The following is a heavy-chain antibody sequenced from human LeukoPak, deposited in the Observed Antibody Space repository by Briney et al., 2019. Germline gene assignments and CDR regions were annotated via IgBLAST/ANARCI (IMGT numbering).Heavy chain of an antibody. CDR1: GFTFSSYG. CDR2: IWYDGSNK. J-gene: IGHJ4*02. CDR3: AREKRWLVQGYYFDY. Sequence: GGSLRLSCAASGFTFSSYGMHWVRQAPGKGLEWVAVIWYDGSNKYYADSVKGRFTISRDNSKNTLYLQMNSLRAEDTAVYYCAREKRWLVQGYYFDYWGQGTLVTVSS. V-gene: IGHV3-33*01. D-gene: IGHD6-19*01.